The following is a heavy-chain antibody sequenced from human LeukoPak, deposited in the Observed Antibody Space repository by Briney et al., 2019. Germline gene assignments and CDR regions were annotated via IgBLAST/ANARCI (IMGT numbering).Heavy chain of an antibody. CDR2: MSSSNDGR. J-gene: IGHJ4*02. V-gene: IGHV3-23*01. CDR3: AKAPVTSCRGAFCYPFDY. D-gene: IGHD2-15*01. Sequence: GGSLRFSCATSGFSFSSYAMSWVRQAPGKGLEWVSAMSSSNDGRYYAASVRGRFTISRATSRTKLYLQMNSPRAEDAAVYYCAKAPVTSCRGAFCYPFDYWGQGTLVTVSS. CDR1: GFSFSSYA.